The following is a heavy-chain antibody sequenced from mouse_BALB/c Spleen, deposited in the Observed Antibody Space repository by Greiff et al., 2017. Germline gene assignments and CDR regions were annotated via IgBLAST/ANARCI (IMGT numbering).Heavy chain of an antibody. CDR3: ARDDYGSSYYFDY. D-gene: IGHD1-1*01. V-gene: IGHV1-9*01. J-gene: IGHJ2*01. CDR2: ILPGSGST. CDR1: GYPFSSYW. Sequence: VKLMESGAELMKPGASVKISCKATGYPFSSYWIAWVKQRPGHGLEWIGEILPGSGSTNYNEKFKGKATFTADTSSNTAYMQLSSLTSEDSAVYYCARDDYGSSYYFDYWGQGTTLTVSS.